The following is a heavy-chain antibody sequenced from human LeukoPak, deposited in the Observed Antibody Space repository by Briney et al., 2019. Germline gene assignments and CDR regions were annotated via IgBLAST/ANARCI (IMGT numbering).Heavy chain of an antibody. CDR1: GYTFTSYA. V-gene: IGHV7-4-1*02. Sequence: ASVKVSCKASGYTFTSYAMNWVRQAPGQGLEWMGWINTNTGNPTYAQGFTGRFVFSLDTSVSTTYLQISSLKAEDTAVYYCARVEEVYGSGSYPGYFDYWGQGTLVTVSS. J-gene: IGHJ4*02. CDR2: INTNTGNP. CDR3: ARVEEVYGSGSYPGYFDY. D-gene: IGHD3-10*01.